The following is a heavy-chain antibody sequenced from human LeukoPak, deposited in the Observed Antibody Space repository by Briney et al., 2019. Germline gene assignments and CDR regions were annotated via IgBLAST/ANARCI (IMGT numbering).Heavy chain of an antibody. CDR1: GFTFSSYE. J-gene: IGHJ4*02. Sequence: PGGSLRLSCAASGFTFSSYEMNWVRQAPGKGLEWVSYISSSGSTIYYADSVKGRFTISRDNAKNSLYLQTNSLRAEDTAVYYCARGRAPLRYFDWLWWGQGTLVTVSS. CDR2: ISSSGSTI. D-gene: IGHD3-9*01. CDR3: ARGRAPLRYFDWLW. V-gene: IGHV3-48*03.